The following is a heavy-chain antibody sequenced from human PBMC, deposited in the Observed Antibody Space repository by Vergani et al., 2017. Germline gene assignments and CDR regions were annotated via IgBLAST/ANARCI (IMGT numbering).Heavy chain of an antibody. CDR2: TWYDANNK. Sequence: QVQLVESGGGVVQPGRSLRLPCAASGFTFNQYGMHWVRQAPGKGLEWVAVTWYDANNKQYADSVKGRFTISRDNSKSTMYLQMNSLRDEDTGGYYCSRDLRFLYNRFDPWGQGTVVTVSS. V-gene: IGHV3-33*01. D-gene: IGHD1-14*01. CDR3: SRDLRFLYNRFDP. CDR1: GFTFNQYG. J-gene: IGHJ5*02.